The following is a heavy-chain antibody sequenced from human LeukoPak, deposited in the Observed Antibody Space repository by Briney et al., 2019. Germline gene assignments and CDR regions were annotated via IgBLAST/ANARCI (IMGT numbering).Heavy chain of an antibody. CDR3: DRGYCSGGSCLPYYFDY. CDR1: RGSLTSGDYY. V-gene: IGHV4-30-4*01. J-gene: IGHJ4*02. D-gene: IGHD2-15*01. CDR2: IYYSGST. Sequence: SETLSLTCTVSRGSLTSGDYYWSWIRQPPGKGLEWIVYIYYSGSTYYNPSLKSRVTTSVDTSKTQFSLKLRSVTAADTAVYYCDRGYCSGGSCLPYYFDYWGQGTLVTVSS.